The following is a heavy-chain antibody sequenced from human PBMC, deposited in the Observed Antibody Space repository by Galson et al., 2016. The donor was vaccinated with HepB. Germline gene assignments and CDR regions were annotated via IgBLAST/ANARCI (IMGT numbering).Heavy chain of an antibody. D-gene: IGHD3-22*01. Sequence: TLSLTCTVSGGPISSGGYYWSWIRQHPGKGLEWIGFLYYSGSTYYNPSLKSRITISVDTSKNKFSLKLSSVTAADTAVYYCARGSVGYSYDSRCYQPFDYWGQGTLVTVSS. CDR1: GGPISSGGYY. J-gene: IGHJ4*02. CDR3: ARGSVGYSYDSRCYQPFDY. CDR2: LYYSGST. V-gene: IGHV4-31*03.